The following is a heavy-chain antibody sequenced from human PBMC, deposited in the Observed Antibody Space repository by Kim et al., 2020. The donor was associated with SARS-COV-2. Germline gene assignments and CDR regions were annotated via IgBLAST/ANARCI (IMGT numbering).Heavy chain of an antibody. V-gene: IGHV4-34*01. CDR3: ARGSLLRFLEWLFDY. J-gene: IGHJ4*02. Sequence: PSLKSRVTISVDTSKNQFSLKLSSVTAADTAVYYCARGSLLRFLEWLFDYWGQGTLVTVSS. D-gene: IGHD3-3*01.